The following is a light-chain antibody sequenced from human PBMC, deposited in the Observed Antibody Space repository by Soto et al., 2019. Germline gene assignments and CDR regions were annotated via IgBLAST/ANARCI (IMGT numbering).Light chain of an antibody. J-gene: IGKJ5*01. V-gene: IGKV3-11*01. CDR2: DAS. Sequence: EIVMTQSPATLSVSPGEIATLSFSASQSISNDHLAWYQQKPGQAPRLLIYDASNRATGIPARFGGSGSGTDFTLTISSLEPEDFAIYYCQQRSNSITFGQGTRLEIK. CDR3: QQRSNSIT. CDR1: QSISND.